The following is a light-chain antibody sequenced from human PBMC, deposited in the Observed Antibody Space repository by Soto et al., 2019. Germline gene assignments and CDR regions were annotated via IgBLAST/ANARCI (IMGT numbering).Light chain of an antibody. CDR3: QQYNSLPYT. V-gene: IGKV1-16*02. J-gene: IGKJ2*01. CDR2: AAF. Sequence: DIQMTQSTSSLSASVGDRVTITCRASQGIRNYLAWFQQKPGKAPKSLIFAAFTLQNGVPSKFSGSGSGTDFTLTISSLQPEDSATYFCQQYNSLPYTFGQGKKLEIK. CDR1: QGIRNY.